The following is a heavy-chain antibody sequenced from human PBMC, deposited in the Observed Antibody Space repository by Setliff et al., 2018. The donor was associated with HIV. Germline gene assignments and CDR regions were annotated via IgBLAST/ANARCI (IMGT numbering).Heavy chain of an antibody. D-gene: IGHD4-17*01. J-gene: IGHJ5*02. V-gene: IGHV1-8*01. CDR3: ARSVHSLYGDYATYFDP. Sequence: ASVKVSCKASGYTFTSYDINWVRQATGQGLEWMGWMNPNSGNTGYAQKFQGRVIITTDKSTSTAFMELTSLTSEDTAVYYCARSVHSLYGDYATYFDPWGQGTLVTVSS. CDR2: MNPNSGNT. CDR1: GYTFTSYD.